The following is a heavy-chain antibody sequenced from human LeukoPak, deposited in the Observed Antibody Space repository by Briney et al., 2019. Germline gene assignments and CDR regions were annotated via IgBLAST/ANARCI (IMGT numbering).Heavy chain of an antibody. CDR1: GGSFSGYY. J-gene: IGHJ4*02. CDR3: ARGLWYYDSSGYYSKLGYYFDY. CDR2: INHSGST. Sequence: SETLSLTCAVCGGSFSGYYWSWIRQPPGKGLEWIGEINHSGSTNYNPSLKSRVTISVDTSKNQFSLKLSSVTAADTAVYYCARGLWYYDSSGYYSKLGYYFDYWGQGTLVTVSS. D-gene: IGHD3-22*01. V-gene: IGHV4-34*01.